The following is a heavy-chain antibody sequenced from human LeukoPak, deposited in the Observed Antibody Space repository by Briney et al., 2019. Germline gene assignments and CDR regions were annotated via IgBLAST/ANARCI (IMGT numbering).Heavy chain of an antibody. D-gene: IGHD6-13*01. Sequence: PSETLSLTCAVSGGSISSGGYSWSWIRQPPGKGLEWIGYIYLSGSTYYNPSLKSRVTISVDRSKNQFSLKLSSVTAADTAVYYCARGTRTEIAAAGTGFDPWGQGTLVTVSS. CDR2: IYLSGST. V-gene: IGHV4-30-2*01. CDR3: ARGTRTEIAAAGTGFDP. CDR1: GGSISSGGYS. J-gene: IGHJ5*02.